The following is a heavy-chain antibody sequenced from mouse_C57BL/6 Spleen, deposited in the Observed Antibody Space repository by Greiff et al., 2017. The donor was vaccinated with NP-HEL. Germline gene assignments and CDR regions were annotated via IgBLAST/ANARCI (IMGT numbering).Heavy chain of an antibody. CDR3: ARESYYSNYERFFDY. CDR1: GYTFTSYW. CDR2: IDPSDSET. J-gene: IGHJ2*01. Sequence: QVQLQQSGPELVRPGSSVKLSCKASGYTFTSYWMHWVKQRPIQGLEWIGNIDPSDSETHYNQKFKDKATLTVDKSSSTAYMQLSSLTSEDSAVYYCARESYYSNYERFFDYWGQGTTLTVSS. V-gene: IGHV1-52*01. D-gene: IGHD2-5*01.